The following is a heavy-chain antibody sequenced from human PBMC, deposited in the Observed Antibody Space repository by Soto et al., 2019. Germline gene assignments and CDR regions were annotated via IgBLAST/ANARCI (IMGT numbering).Heavy chain of an antibody. CDR1: GGSFSENY. V-gene: IGHV4-59*03. CDR3: AAGTLGAVWTPPDD. J-gene: IGHJ4*02. Sequence: KTSETLSLTCDVSGGSFSENYWTWIRQYPGKGLEWIGYIYYSGSTNYNPSLKGRVTISVDASRSQFSLKLTSVTAADTALYYCAAGTLGAVWTPPDDWGQGTLVTVSS. CDR2: IYYSGST. D-gene: IGHD3-16*01.